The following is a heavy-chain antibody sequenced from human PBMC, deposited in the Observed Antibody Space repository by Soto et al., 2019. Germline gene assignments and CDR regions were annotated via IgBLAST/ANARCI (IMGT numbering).Heavy chain of an antibody. V-gene: IGHV3-23*01. CDR3: ARDPGGPYSTSTSCLYFFDH. CDR2: ISDSGST. D-gene: IGHD2-2*01. Sequence: EVQRLESGGALVQPGGSLRLSCAASGFTFSNHAMNWVRQAPGKGLEWVSTISDSGSTYYADSVKGRFTISRDNSKNTLYLQMNSLRAEETAVYYCARDPGGPYSTSTSCLYFFDHWGQRTLVIVSS. CDR1: GFTFSNHA. J-gene: IGHJ4*02.